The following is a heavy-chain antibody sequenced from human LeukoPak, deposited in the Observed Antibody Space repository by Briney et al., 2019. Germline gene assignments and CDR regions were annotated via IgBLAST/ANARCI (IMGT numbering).Heavy chain of an antibody. Sequence: SETLSLTCAVYGGFFSGYYWSWIRQPPGKGLEWIGEINHSGSTNYNPSLKSRVTISVDTSKNQFSLKLSSVTAADMAVYYCARGRRGSLVRGMPYNWFDPWGQGTLVTVSS. CDR1: GGFFSGYY. CDR3: ARGRRGSLVRGMPYNWFDP. V-gene: IGHV4-34*01. CDR2: INHSGST. D-gene: IGHD3-10*01. J-gene: IGHJ5*02.